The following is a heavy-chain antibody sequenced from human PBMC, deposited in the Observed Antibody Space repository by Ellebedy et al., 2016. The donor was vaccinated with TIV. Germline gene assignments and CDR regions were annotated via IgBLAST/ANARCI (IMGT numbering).Heavy chain of an antibody. CDR2: IIPIFGTA. D-gene: IGHD3-10*01. CDR1: GGTFSSYA. V-gene: IGHV1-69*13. Sequence: ASVKVSCKASGGTFSSYAISWVRQAPGQGLEWMGGIIPIFGTANYAQKFQGRVTITADESTSTAYMELSSLRSEDTAVYYCARTYYYGSGSYYNYYYGMDVWGQGTTVTVSS. CDR3: ARTYYYGSGSYYNYYYGMDV. J-gene: IGHJ6*02.